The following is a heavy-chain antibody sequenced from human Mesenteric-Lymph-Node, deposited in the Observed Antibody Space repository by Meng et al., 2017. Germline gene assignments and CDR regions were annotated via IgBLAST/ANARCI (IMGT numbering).Heavy chain of an antibody. CDR3: ARWGKNYYDSSGFGY. J-gene: IGHJ4*02. CDR1: GGSISSSSDY. Sequence: GSLRLSCTVSGGSISSSSDYWGWIRQPPGKGLEWIGSFYYTGTTNYNPSLKSRVTISVDTSKNQFSLKLSSVTAADTAVYYCARWGKNYYDSSGFGYWGQGTLVTVSS. V-gene: IGHV4-39*07. CDR2: FYYTGTT. D-gene: IGHD3-22*01.